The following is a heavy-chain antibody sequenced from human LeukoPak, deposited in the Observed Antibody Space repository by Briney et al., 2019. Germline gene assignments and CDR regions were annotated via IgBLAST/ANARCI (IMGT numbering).Heavy chain of an antibody. V-gene: IGHV3-23*01. J-gene: IGHJ4*02. CDR1: GFTFTGDA. CDR2: ISGSGGST. D-gene: IGHD5-24*01. Sequence: GGSLRLSCAPSGFTFTGDAMSWVRQAPGKGREWVSAISGSGGSTYYADSVKGRFTISRDNSKNTLYLQMNSQRAEDTAVYYCASRGGYNFRYWGQGTLVTVSS. CDR3: ASRGGYNFRY.